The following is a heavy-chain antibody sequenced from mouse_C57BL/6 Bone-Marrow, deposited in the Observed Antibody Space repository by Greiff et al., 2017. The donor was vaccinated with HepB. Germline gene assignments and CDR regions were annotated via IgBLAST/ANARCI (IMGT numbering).Heavy chain of an antibody. Sequence: EVQGVESGGDLVKPGGSLKLSCAASGFTFSSYGMSWVRQTPDKRLEWVATISSGGSYTYYPDSVKGRYTISRDNAKNTLYLQMSSLKSEDTAMYYCARHDRLSMDYWGQGTSVTVSS. D-gene: IGHD1-2*01. CDR1: GFTFSSYG. CDR2: ISSGGSYT. J-gene: IGHJ4*01. V-gene: IGHV5-6*01. CDR3: ARHDRLSMDY.